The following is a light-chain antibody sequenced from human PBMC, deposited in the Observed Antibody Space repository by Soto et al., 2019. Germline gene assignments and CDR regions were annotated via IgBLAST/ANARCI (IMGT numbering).Light chain of an antibody. V-gene: IGKV1-33*01. Sequence: DIQMTQSPCSVSASVGGRVTITCQASQDISNYLNWYQQKPGKAPKLLIYDASNLETGVPSRFSGSGSGTDFTFTISSLQPEDIATYYCQQYDNLPRTFGQGTKVDIK. CDR3: QQYDNLPRT. J-gene: IGKJ1*01. CDR2: DAS. CDR1: QDISNY.